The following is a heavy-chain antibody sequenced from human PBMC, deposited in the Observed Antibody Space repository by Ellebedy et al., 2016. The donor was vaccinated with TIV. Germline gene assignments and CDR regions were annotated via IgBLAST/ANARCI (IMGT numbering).Heavy chain of an antibody. CDR3: ARTPPYYYDTSVYLPGKFDY. J-gene: IGHJ4*02. V-gene: IGHV2-70*01. Sequence: SGPTLVKPTQTLTLTCTFSGFSLSSSGMCVSWIRQPPGKALEWLALIDWADNRIYSTSLMTRVTISKSSSKDQVVLTMTNMDPVDTAMYYCARTPPYYYDTSVYLPGKFDYWGQGTLVTVSS. CDR1: GFSLSSSGMC. D-gene: IGHD3-22*01. CDR2: IDWADNR.